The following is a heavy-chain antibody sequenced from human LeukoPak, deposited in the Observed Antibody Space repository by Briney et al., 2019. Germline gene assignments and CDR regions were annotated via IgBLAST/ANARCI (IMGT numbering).Heavy chain of an antibody. D-gene: IGHD1-7*01. CDR1: GYTFTSYG. J-gene: IGHJ4*02. CDR2: ISAYNGNT. CDR3: ARDFWNYEFDY. V-gene: IGHV1-18*01. Sequence: ASVTVSCTASGYTFTSYGISWVRQAPGQGLEWMGWISAYNGNTNYAQKLQGRVTMTTDTSTSTAYMELRSLRSDDTAVYYCARDFWNYEFDYWGQGTLVTVSS.